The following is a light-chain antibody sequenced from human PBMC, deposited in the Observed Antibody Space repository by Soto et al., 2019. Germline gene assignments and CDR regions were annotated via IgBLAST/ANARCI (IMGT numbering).Light chain of an antibody. CDR3: QQYDDWPRIT. V-gene: IGKV3D-15*01. CDR2: LTS. J-gene: IGKJ5*01. CDR1: RSIAGN. Sequence: EVVMTQSPGTLSASPGERATLSCRASRSIAGNVAWYQQKPGQAPRLLIFLTSTRAIGVPDRFSGSGSGTEFTLTISSLQSEDFAVYYCQQYDDWPRITFGQGTRLEVK.